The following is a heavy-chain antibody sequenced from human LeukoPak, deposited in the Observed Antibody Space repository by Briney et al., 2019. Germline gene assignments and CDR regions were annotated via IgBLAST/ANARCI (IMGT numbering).Heavy chain of an antibody. V-gene: IGHV3-23*01. CDR3: ASVPYDGGY. Sequence: GGSLRLSCAASGFTFSSYAMSWVRQAPGKGLEWVSAISGSGSTIYYADSVKGRFTISRDNAKNSLYLQMNSLRAEDTAVYYCASVPYDGGYWGQGTLVTVSS. CDR1: GFTFSSYA. D-gene: IGHD3-22*01. CDR2: ISGSGSTI. J-gene: IGHJ4*02.